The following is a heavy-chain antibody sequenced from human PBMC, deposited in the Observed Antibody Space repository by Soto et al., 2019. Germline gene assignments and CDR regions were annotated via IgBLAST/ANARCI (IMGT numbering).Heavy chain of an antibody. V-gene: IGHV1-69*02. CDR3: ASGREIEGGQVDY. D-gene: IGHD1-26*01. J-gene: IGHJ4*02. CDR2: IIPILGIA. Sequence: QVQLVQSGAAVKKPGSSVKVSCKASGGTFSSYTISWVRQAPGQGLEWMGRIIPILGIANYAQKFQGRVTITADKSTSTAYMELSSLRSEDTAVYYCASGREIEGGQVDYGGQRALVTVSS. CDR1: GGTFSSYT.